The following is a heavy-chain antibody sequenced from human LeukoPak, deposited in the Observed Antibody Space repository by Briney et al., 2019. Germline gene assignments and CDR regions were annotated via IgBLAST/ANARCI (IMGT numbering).Heavy chain of an antibody. CDR1: GGSISSYY. V-gene: IGHV4-59*12. CDR2: IYGSGST. CDR3: ARSLWFGESPLDC. J-gene: IGHJ4*02. D-gene: IGHD3-10*01. Sequence: SETLSLTCTVSGGSISSYYWSWIRQPPGKGLEWIGHIYGSGSTNYNPSLKSRVTISVDTSKNQFSLKLSSVTAADTAVYYCARSLWFGESPLDCWGQGTLVTVSS.